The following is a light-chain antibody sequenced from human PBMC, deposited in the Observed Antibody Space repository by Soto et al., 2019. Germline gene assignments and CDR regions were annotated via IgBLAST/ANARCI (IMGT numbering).Light chain of an antibody. J-gene: IGKJ1*01. Sequence: DIQMTQSPSSLSASVGDRVTITCRASQSILNYLKWFQQKPGKAPKLLIYAASTLQTGVPSRFSGSGSGTNFTLTIISLQPEDFATYYCHQPYSTRWTFGQGTKVEIK. CDR1: QSILNY. CDR2: AAS. CDR3: HQPYSTRWT. V-gene: IGKV1-39*01.